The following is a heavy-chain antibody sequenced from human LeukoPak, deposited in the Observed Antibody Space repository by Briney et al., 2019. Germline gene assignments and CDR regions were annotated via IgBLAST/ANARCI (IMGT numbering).Heavy chain of an antibody. J-gene: IGHJ4*02. D-gene: IGHD3-22*01. CDR3: AKDYELLANYYDSSGYYYYLDY. V-gene: IGHV3-21*04. CDR2: MSISTSTFI. CDR1: GFSFSKYS. Sequence: PGGSLRLSCVASGFSFSKYSMNWVRQAPGKGLEWVSSMSISTSTFIYYADSVKGRFTIFRDNSKNTLYLQMNSLRAEDTAVYYCAKDYELLANYYDSSGYYYYLDYWGQGTLVTVSS.